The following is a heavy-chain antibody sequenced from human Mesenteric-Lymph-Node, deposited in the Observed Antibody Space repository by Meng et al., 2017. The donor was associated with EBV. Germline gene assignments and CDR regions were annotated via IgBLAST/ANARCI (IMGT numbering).Heavy chain of an antibody. Sequence: QLQPQESGPGLVKPSETLSLIYTVSGGSIRSTIYYWGWIRQPPGKGLEWIGSIYYSGSTYYNPSLKSRVTISIDTSKNQFSLNLISVTAADPAVYYCVRGAAIGPRYFDSWGQGALVTASS. CDR2: IYYSGST. CDR3: VRGAAIGPRYFDS. D-gene: IGHD2-2*02. CDR1: GGSIRSTIYY. J-gene: IGHJ4*02. V-gene: IGHV4-39*07.